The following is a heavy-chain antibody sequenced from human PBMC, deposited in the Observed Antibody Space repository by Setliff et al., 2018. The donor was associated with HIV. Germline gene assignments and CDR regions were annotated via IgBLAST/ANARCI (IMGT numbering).Heavy chain of an antibody. CDR2: IYNSGYS. CDR3: ARDHKYYYYSSSLDY. V-gene: IGHV4-59*01. CDR1: GGSISSDY. D-gene: IGHD3-22*01. J-gene: IGHJ4*02. Sequence: SETLSLTCTVSGGSISSDYWSWIRQPPGKGLEWIGYIYNSGYSNSKPSLKSRVTISLDTSKNQFSLKLSSVTAADTAVYYCARDHKYYYYSSSLDYWGQGTLVTVSS.